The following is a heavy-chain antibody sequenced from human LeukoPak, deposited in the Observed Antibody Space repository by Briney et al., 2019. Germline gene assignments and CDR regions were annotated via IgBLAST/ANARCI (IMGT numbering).Heavy chain of an antibody. Sequence: GRSLRLSCAASGFTFSSYGMHWVRQAPGKGLEWVAVIWYDGSNKYYADSVKGRFTISRDNSKNTLYLQMNSLRAEDTAVYYCARGYSGYDWLAFDYWGQGTLVTVSS. D-gene: IGHD5-12*01. J-gene: IGHJ4*02. V-gene: IGHV3-33*01. CDR1: GFTFSSYG. CDR2: IWYDGSNK. CDR3: ARGYSGYDWLAFDY.